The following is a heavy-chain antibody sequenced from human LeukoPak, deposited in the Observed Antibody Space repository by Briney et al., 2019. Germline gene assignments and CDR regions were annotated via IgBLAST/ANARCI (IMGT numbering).Heavy chain of an antibody. J-gene: IGHJ4*02. CDR1: GFTFSSYG. V-gene: IGHV3-30*18. CDR2: ISYDGSNK. CDR3: AKDGGSDYGDPAEDYFDY. Sequence: GRSLRLSCAASGFTFSSYGMHWVRQARGKGLEWVAVISYDGSNKYYADSEKGLFTISRDNSKNTLYLQMNSLRAEDTAVYYCAKDGGSDYGDPAEDYFDYGGQGTLVTVSS. D-gene: IGHD4-17*01.